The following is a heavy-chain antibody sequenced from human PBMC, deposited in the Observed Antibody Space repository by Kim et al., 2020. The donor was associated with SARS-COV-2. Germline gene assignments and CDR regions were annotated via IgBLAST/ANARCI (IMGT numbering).Heavy chain of an antibody. CDR1: GFTFSSYA. D-gene: IGHD3-10*01. CDR3: ANSGLRVRPHYYGSGSYGRTYYYYGMDV. V-gene: IGHV3-30*04. Sequence: GGSLRLSCAASGFTFSSYAMHWVRQAPGKGLEWVAVISYDGSNKYYADSVKGRFTISRDNSKNTLYLQMNSLRAEDTAVYYCANSGLRVRPHYYGSGSYGRTYYYYGMDVWGQGTTVTVSS. CDR2: ISYDGSNK. J-gene: IGHJ6*02.